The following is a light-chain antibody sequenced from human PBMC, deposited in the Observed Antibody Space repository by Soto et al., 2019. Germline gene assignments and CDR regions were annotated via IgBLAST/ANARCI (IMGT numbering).Light chain of an antibody. V-gene: IGKV3-20*01. CDR1: QSVVSIY. J-gene: IGKJ1*01. CDR3: QQYGNSRWT. CDR2: GIS. Sequence: EILLTQSPGTLSFSPGARPTLSCRASQSVVSIYLAWYQQKPGQAPRLLIYGISRRATGITDRFSGSGSGTDFTLTINRLEPEDFAVYYCQQYGNSRWTFGQGTQVDIK.